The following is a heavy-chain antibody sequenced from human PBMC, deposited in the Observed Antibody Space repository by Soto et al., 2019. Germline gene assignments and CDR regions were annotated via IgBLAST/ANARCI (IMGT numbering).Heavy chain of an antibody. J-gene: IGHJ4*02. CDR2: INPNSGGGT. D-gene: IGHD7-27*01. V-gene: IGHV1-2*02. CDR3: AGSRTGALDY. Sequence: ASVKVSCKASGFTFIGHYIHWVRQAPGQGLEWVGWINPNSGGGTVYAQKFQGRVTMTADTSTSIASMDLTSLRGDDTAVYYCAGSRTGALDYWGPGALVTVSS. CDR1: GFTFIGHY.